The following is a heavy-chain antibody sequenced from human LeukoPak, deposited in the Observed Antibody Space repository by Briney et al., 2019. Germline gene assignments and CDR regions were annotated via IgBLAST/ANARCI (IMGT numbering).Heavy chain of an antibody. CDR2: IIPIFGTA. Sequence: SVKVSCKASGGTFSSYAISWVRQAPGQGLEWIGGIIPIFGTANYAQKFQGRVTITADKPTNTAYMELSSLRSEDTAVYYCASGRTDIVVVPATLRNYYFDYWGQGTLVTVSS. J-gene: IGHJ4*02. CDR1: GGTFSSYA. CDR3: ASGRTDIVVVPATLRNYYFDY. V-gene: IGHV1-69*06. D-gene: IGHD2-2*01.